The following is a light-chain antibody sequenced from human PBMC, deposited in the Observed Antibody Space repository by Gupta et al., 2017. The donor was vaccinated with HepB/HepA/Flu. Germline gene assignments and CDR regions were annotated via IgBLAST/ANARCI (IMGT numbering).Light chain of an antibody. CDR3: YSTDNTGHPL. Sequence: YELTQLPSVSVSPGQTATLTCSGDILPRKYAYWYHQRPGQAPLLVIYEDRKRPSGIPERFSASSSGTVATLTISGAQVEDEGDYYCYSTDNTGHPLFGGGTKLSVL. V-gene: IGLV3-10*01. CDR1: ILPRKY. CDR2: EDR. J-gene: IGLJ2*01.